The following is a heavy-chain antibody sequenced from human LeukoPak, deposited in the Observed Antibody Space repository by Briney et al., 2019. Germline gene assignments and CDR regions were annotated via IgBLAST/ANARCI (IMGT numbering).Heavy chain of an antibody. CDR3: AREEGYSSSWYHFDY. J-gene: IGHJ4*02. CDR2: MNPNSGNT. CDR1: GYTFTSYD. V-gene: IGHV1-8*01. Sequence: ASVKVSCKASGYTFTSYDINWVRQATGQGLEWMGWMNPNSGNTGYAQKFQGRVTMTRDTSITTGYMELSRLRFDDTAVYYCAREEGYSSSWYHFDYWGQGTLVTVSS. D-gene: IGHD6-13*01.